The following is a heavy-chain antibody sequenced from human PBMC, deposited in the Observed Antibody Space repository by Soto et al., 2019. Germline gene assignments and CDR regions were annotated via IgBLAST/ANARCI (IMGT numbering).Heavy chain of an antibody. D-gene: IGHD6-6*01. CDR1: GGTFSSYA. CDR3: ARDHAVAARLLNYYYYGMDV. J-gene: IGHJ6*02. V-gene: IGHV1-69*01. CDR2: IIPIFGTA. Sequence: QAQLVQSGAEVKKPGSSVKVSCKASGGTFSSYAISWVRQAPGQGLEWMGGIIPIFGTANYAQKFQGRVTITADESTSTAYMELSSLRSEDTAVYYCARDHAVAARLLNYYYYGMDVWGQGTTVTVSS.